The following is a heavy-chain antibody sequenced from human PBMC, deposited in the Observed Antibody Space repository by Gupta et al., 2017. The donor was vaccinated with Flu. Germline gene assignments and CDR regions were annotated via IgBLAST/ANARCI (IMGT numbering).Heavy chain of an antibody. CDR3: AREMGKDYYYYGMDV. V-gene: IGHV4-61*02. CDR2: FYTSGST. J-gene: IGHJ6*02. D-gene: IGHD1-26*01. Sequence: QVQLQESGPGLVKPSQTLSLTCTVSGGSVSSGSYYWSWIRQPAGKGLEWIGRFYTSGSTNYNPSLKSRVTISVDMSRNQFSLKLSSVTAADTAVYYCAREMGKDYYYYGMDVWGQGTTVTVSS. CDR1: GGSVSSGSYY.